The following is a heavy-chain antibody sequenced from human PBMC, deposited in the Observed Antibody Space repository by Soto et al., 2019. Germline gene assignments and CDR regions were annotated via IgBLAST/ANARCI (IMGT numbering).Heavy chain of an antibody. CDR3: ARLFYDSSGYGPLFDY. Sequence: PGECLKISCKGSGYSFTSYWIGWVRQMPGRGFEWMWFIYPVDFDTRYSPSFQGQVTISADKSISTAYLQWSSLQASATAMYYCARLFYDSSGYGPLFDYWGQGPLVTVSS. CDR1: GYSFTSYW. J-gene: IGHJ4*02. CDR2: IYPVDFDT. D-gene: IGHD3-22*01. V-gene: IGHV5-51*01.